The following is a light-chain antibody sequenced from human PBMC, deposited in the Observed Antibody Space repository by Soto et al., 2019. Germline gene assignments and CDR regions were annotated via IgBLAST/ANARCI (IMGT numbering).Light chain of an antibody. Sequence: QPVLTQSSSASASLGSSVKLTCTLSSGHSSYIIAWPQQQPGKDPRYLMKLEGSGSYNKGGGVPDRFSGSSSRADRYLTISHLQFEEEADYYCETWDSNTVVFGGGTKLTVL. CDR1: SGHSSYI. V-gene: IGLV4-60*02. CDR3: ETWDSNTVV. J-gene: IGLJ3*02. CDR2: LEGSGSY.